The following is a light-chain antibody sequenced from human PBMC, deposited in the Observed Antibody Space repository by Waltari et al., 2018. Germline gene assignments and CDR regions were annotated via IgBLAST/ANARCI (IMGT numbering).Light chain of an antibody. CDR1: QSVSSSY. J-gene: IGKJ1*01. CDR2: GAS. Sequence: EIVLTQSPGTLSLSPGERATRSCRASQSVSSSYLAWYQQKPGQAPRLLIYGASSRATGIPDRFSGSGSGTDFTLTISRLEPEDFAVYYCQQYWTFGQGTKVEIK. CDR3: QQYWT. V-gene: IGKV3-20*01.